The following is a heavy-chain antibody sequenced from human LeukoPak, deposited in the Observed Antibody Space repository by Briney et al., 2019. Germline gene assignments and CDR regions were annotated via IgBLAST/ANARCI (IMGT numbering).Heavy chain of an antibody. CDR2: MSYDGSNT. CDR1: GFTFSSYG. Sequence: GGSLRLSCAASGFTFSSYGMHWVRQAPGRGLEWVAGMSYDGSNTYYADFVKGRFTISRDNSKNTVYLQMNSLRAEDTAVYYCAKGSSSGLYYFDYWGQGTLATVSS. V-gene: IGHV3-30*18. D-gene: IGHD6-19*01. CDR3: AKGSSSGLYYFDY. J-gene: IGHJ4*02.